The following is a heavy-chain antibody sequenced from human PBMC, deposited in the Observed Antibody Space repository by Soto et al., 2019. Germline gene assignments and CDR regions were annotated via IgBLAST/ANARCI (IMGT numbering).Heavy chain of an antibody. V-gene: IGHV3-23*01. D-gene: IGHD3-10*01. CDR3: ARGDLGGSGSPASYYYSGLDV. Sequence: DVQLLESGGHLVQPGGSLRLSCAASGFTFSSYAMSWVRQAPGKGLEWVSSVSAGGDMTYYSDSVKGRFTISRDNSNNALFLQMNSLIIEDTALYYCARGDLGGSGSPASYYYSGLDVWGQGTTVTVS. J-gene: IGHJ6*02. CDR1: GFTFSSYA. CDR2: VSAGGDMT.